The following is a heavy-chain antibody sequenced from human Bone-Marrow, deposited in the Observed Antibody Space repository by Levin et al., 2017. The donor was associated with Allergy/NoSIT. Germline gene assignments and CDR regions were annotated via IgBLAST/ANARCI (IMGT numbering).Heavy chain of an antibody. Sequence: PGGSLRLSCAASGFTVSSNYMSWVRQAPGKGLEWVSVIYSGGSTYYADSVKGRFTISRDNSKNTLYLQMNSLRAEDTAVYYCARVGYSYGSDWENWFDPWGQGTLVTVSS. CDR1: GFTVSSNY. D-gene: IGHD5-18*01. J-gene: IGHJ5*02. CDR2: IYSGGST. CDR3: ARVGYSYGSDWENWFDP. V-gene: IGHV3-53*01.